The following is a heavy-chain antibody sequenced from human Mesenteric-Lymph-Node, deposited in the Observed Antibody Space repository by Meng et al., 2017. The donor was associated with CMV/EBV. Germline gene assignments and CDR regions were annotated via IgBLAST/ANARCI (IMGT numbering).Heavy chain of an antibody. V-gene: IGHV1-2*02. J-gene: IGHJ4*02. Sequence: ASVKVSCKASGYTFTGYYMHWVRQAPGQGLEWMGRISTKIGHIVYAQRFQGRVTMTTDTSTSTAYMELRSLRSDDTAVYYCARDTQRRYSSSSPRDFDFWGQGTLVTVSS. CDR1: GYTFTGYY. CDR2: ISTKIGHI. CDR3: ARDTQRRYSSSSPRDFDF. D-gene: IGHD6-6*01.